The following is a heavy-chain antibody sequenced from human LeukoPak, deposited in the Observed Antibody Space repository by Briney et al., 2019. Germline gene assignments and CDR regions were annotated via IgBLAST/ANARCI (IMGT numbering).Heavy chain of an antibody. CDR2: IYPGDSDT. J-gene: IGHJ3*02. Sequence: GESLKISCKGSGYSFSNYWIGWVRQMPGKGLEWMGIIYPGDSDTRYSPSFQGQVTISADKSISTAYLQWSSLKASDTAMYYCARGPLVSGYAFDIWGQGTMVTVSS. V-gene: IGHV5-51*01. CDR1: GYSFSNYW. D-gene: IGHD3-16*01. CDR3: ARGPLVSGYAFDI.